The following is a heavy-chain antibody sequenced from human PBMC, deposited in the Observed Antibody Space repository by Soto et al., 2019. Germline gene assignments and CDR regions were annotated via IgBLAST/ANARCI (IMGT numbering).Heavy chain of an antibody. CDR1: GYTFTNYA. V-gene: IGHV1-3*01. J-gene: IGHJ4*02. CDR3: ARERTGNGWYSLFAY. D-gene: IGHD6-19*01. Sequence: GASVKVSCKASGYTFTNYAMHWVRQAPGQRLEWTGWINVANGDTKYSQNFQGRVTITRDTSANTAYMELSSLTSEDTAVYYRARERTGNGWYSLFAYWGQGTLVTVSS. CDR2: INVANGDT.